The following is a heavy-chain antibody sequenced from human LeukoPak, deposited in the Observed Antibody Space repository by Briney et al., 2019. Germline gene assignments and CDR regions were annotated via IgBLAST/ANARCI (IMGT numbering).Heavy chain of an antibody. CDR2: FSATDGSA. D-gene: IGHD6-13*01. V-gene: IGHV3-23*01. CDR1: GFTVSSYG. J-gene: IGHJ3*01. CDR3: AKARIAAAGTGAFDV. Sequence: GGSLRLSCAASGFTVSSYGMTWVRQAPGKGLEWVSAFSATDGSAQYAESVKGRFTISRDNSKSSLYLQMNSLRDEDTAVYYCAKARIAAAGTGAFDVWGQGTMVTFSS.